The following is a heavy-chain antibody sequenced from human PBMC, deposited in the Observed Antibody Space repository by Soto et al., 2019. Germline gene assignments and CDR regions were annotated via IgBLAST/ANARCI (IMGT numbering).Heavy chain of an antibody. Sequence: GGSLRLSCTASGFTFGDFAMSWFRQAPGKGLEWVGFIRSKAYGGTTEYAASVKGRFTISRDDSKSIAYLQMNSLKTEDAAVYYCTRKVDRYYYYMDAWGKGTMVTVSS. CDR3: TRKVDRYYYYMDA. CDR1: GFTFGDFA. CDR2: IRSKAYGGTT. J-gene: IGHJ6*03. V-gene: IGHV3-49*03. D-gene: IGHD3-9*01.